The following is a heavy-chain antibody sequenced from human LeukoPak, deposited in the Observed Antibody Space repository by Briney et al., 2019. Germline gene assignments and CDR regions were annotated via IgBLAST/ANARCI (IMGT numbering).Heavy chain of an antibody. CDR1: GYTFTSYD. CDR3: VRVPPGTTIYAY. V-gene: IGHV1-8*01. J-gene: IGHJ4*02. Sequence: ASVKVSCKASGYTFTSYDINWVRQATGQGLEWVGWMNPNNSDIGYAQKFQGRVTMTRNTSIGTAYMELSSLRSEDTAIYYCVRVPPGTTIYAYWGQGTLVTVSS. CDR2: MNPNNSDI. D-gene: IGHD1-14*01.